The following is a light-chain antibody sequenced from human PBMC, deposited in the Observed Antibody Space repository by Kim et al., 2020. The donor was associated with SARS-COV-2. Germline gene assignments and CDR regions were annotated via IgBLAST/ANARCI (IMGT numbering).Light chain of an antibody. CDR1: SSDVGSYNL. CDR3: CSYAGSSTYV. J-gene: IGLJ1*01. V-gene: IGLV2-23*02. Sequence: SITIPGTGTSSDVGSYNLVSWYQQHPGKAPKLMIYEVSKRPSGVSNRFSGSKSGNTASLTISGLQAEDEADYYCCSYAGSSTYVFGTGTKVTVL. CDR2: EVS.